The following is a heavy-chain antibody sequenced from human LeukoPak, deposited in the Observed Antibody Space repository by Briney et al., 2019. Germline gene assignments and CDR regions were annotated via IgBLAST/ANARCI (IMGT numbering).Heavy chain of an antibody. V-gene: IGHV4-39*07. CDR3: ATLGYSYGTDY. CDR1: GGSISSSNYY. CDR2: IFYSGST. D-gene: IGHD5-18*01. J-gene: IGHJ4*02. Sequence: SETLSLTCTVSGGSISSSNYYWGWIRQPPGKGLECIGSIFYSGSTYYSPSLKSRVTISVDTSKNQFSLKLSSVTAADTAVYYCATLGYSYGTDYWGQGTLVTVSS.